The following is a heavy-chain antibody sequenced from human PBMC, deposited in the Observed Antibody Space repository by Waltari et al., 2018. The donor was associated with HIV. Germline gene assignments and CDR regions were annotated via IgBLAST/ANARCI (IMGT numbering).Heavy chain of an antibody. CDR1: GGSFSSYY. Sequence: QVQLQQWGAGLLKPSETLSLSCAVYGGSFSSYYWNWIRQFPGKGLEWLGKINQTGNTSCNPALKSRFTIAVDTSKNQFSWRVTSMTAADTAVYYCAGAKRCGTESLDAFDVWGQGTVVSVSS. V-gene: IGHV4-34*02. CDR3: AGAKRCGTESLDAFDV. J-gene: IGHJ3*01. CDR2: INQTGNT. D-gene: IGHD2-15*01.